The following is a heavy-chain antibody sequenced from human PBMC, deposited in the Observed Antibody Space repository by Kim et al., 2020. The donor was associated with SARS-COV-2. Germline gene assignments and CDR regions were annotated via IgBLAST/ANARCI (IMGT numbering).Heavy chain of an antibody. J-gene: IGHJ5*02. V-gene: IGHV4-31*02. D-gene: IGHD4-17*01. CDR3: AREIDYGGNSGFDP. Sequence: NPSLKSRVTISVDTSKNQFSLKLSSVTAADTAVYYCAREIDYGGNSGFDPWGQGTLVTVSS.